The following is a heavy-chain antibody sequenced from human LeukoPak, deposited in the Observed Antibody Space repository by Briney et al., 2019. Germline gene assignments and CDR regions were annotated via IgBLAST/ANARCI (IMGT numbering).Heavy chain of an antibody. V-gene: IGHV3-9*01. CDR1: GFTFDDYA. Sequence: SLRLSCAASGFTFDDYAMPWVRQAPGKGLEWVSGISWNSGSIGYADSVKGRFTISRDNAKNSLYLQMNSLRAEDTALYYCAKAPRRYSSSSRVDYFDYWGQGTLVTVSS. CDR2: ISWNSGSI. CDR3: AKAPRRYSSSSRVDYFDY. J-gene: IGHJ4*02. D-gene: IGHD6-6*01.